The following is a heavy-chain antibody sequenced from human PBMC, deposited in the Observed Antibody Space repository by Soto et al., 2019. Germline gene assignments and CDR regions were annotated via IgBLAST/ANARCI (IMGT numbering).Heavy chain of an antibody. D-gene: IGHD4-17*01. CDR1: GGTSSNYT. CDR3: AREEGTVTYEY. CDR2: IIAVLGIT. J-gene: IGHJ4*02. V-gene: IGHV1-69*08. Sequence: QVHLVQSGTEVRTPGSSVKVSCKASGGTSSNYTISRVRQAPGQGHEWMGRIIAVLGITNYAQSFQGRVTITADKSTSTAYMELSSLRSEDTAVYYCAREEGTVTYEYWCQGTLVTVSS.